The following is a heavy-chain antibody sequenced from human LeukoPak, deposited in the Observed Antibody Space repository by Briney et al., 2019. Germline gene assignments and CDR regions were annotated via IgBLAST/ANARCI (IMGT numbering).Heavy chain of an antibody. CDR1: GFIFKNYV. Sequence: GGSLRLSCAGSGFIFKNYVMTWVRQAPGKGLDWVSSLSATRDITYYADSVKGRFTVSRDNSNGTVFLQMNSLRAEDTAVYYCAKDSHPLSSSSWFFESWGQGTLVTVSS. V-gene: IGHV3-23*01. CDR3: AKDSHPLSSSSWFFES. J-gene: IGHJ4*02. D-gene: IGHD6-13*01. CDR2: LSATRDIT.